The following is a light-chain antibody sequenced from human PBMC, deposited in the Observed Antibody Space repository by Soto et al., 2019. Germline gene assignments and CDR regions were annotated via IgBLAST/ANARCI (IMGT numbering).Light chain of an antibody. J-gene: IGKJ4*01. CDR1: QSVSSY. V-gene: IGKV3-11*01. CDR3: QQRSSWPLT. CDR2: DAS. Sequence: ETVLTQSPATLSLSPGERAILSCRASQSVSSYLAWYQQKPGQAPRLLISDASNRATGIPDRFSGSGSGTDFTLSISSLAPEDFAVYYCQQRSSWPLTFGGGTKVEIK.